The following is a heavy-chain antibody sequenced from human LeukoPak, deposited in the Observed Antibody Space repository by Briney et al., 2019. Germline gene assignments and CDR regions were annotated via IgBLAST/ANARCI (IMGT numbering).Heavy chain of an antibody. J-gene: IGHJ4*02. V-gene: IGHV3-48*03. CDR1: GFTFSSYA. D-gene: IGHD3-3*01. Sequence: QPGGSLRLSCAASGFTFSSYAMSWVRQAPGKGLEWIAYLSSSGSAFSYADSVKGRFTIARDNAKNSVYLEMNSLRADDTAVYYCARSARLMKGVVEVTALDDWGQGTLVTVSS. CDR2: LSSSGSAF. CDR3: ARSARLMKGVVEVTALDD.